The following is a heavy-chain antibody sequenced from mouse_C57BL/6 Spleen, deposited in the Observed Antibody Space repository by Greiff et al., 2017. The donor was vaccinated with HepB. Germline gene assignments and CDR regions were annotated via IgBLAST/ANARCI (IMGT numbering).Heavy chain of an antibody. Sequence: VQLQQPGAELVKPGASVKMSCKASGYTFTSYWITWVKQRPGQGLEWIGDIYPGSGSTNYNEKFKSKATLTVDTSSSTAYMQLSSLTSEDSAVYYCASSHYYGSSYNWYFDVWGTGTTVTVSS. CDR2: IYPGSGST. D-gene: IGHD1-1*01. CDR1: GYTFTSYW. V-gene: IGHV1-55*01. CDR3: ASSHYYGSSYNWYFDV. J-gene: IGHJ1*03.